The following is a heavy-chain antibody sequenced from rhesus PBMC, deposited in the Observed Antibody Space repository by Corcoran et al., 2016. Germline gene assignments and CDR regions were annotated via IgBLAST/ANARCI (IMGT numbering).Heavy chain of an antibody. CDR3: ARDPQYSSWYPWFEY. CDR1: GGSISSSHW. CDR2: INGVCGRT. Sequence: QVQLQESGPAVVKPSETLSLTCAVSGGSISSSHWWSWIRQSPGKGLEWIGGINGVCGRTEDNPSLKSRVIISKDTSKNQFSLKVNSGTAADTAMYYCARDPQYSSWYPWFEYWGQGVLVTVSS. J-gene: IGHJ4*01. V-gene: IGHV4-93*01. D-gene: IGHD6-13*01.